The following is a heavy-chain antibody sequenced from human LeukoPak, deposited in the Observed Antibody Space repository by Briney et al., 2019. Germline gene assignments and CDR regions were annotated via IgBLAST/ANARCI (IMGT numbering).Heavy chain of an antibody. CDR1: GGTFSSYA. J-gene: IGHJ6*03. D-gene: IGHD6-6*01. CDR3: ARGPSSSSGFYYYYYYMDV. V-gene: IGHV1-69*05. CDR2: IIPIFGTA. Sequence: SVKVSCKASGGTFSSYAISWVRQAPGQGLEWMGGIIPIFGTANYAQKFQGRVTITTDESTSTAYMELSSLRSEDTAVYYCARGPSSSSGFYYYYYYMDVWGKGTTVTVSS.